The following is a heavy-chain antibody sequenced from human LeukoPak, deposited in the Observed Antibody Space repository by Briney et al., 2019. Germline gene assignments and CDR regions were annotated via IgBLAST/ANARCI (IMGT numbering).Heavy chain of an antibody. D-gene: IGHD3-10*01. CDR3: ARVGSVGSGSYYRY. V-gene: IGHV1-2*06. CDR2: INPNIGGT. J-gene: IGHJ4*02. Sequence: ASVKVSCKPSGYTFTGYYMHWVRQAPGPGLEWMGRINPNIGGTNYAPKFQGRVTMTRDTSISTAYTELSRLRSDDSAVYYCARVGSVGSGSYYRYWRQGTLVTVSS. CDR1: GYTFTGYY.